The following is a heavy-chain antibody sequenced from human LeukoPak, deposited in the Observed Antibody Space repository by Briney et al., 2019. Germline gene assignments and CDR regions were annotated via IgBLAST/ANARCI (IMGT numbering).Heavy chain of an antibody. D-gene: IGHD1-26*01. Sequence: SETLSLTCTVSGGSVSSGSYYWSWIRQPPGKGLEWIGYIYYSGSTNYNPSLKSRVTISVDTSKNQFSLKLSSVTAADTAVYYCARAAELPELPSSRRFDPWGQGTLVTVSS. CDR3: ARAAELPELPSSRRFDP. J-gene: IGHJ5*02. V-gene: IGHV4-61*01. CDR2: IYYSGST. CDR1: GGSVSSGSYY.